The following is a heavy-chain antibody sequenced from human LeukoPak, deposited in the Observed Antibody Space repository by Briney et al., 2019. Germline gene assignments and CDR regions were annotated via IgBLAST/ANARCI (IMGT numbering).Heavy chain of an antibody. CDR3: AGASAAAGYFHL. CDR2: LHTTGST. V-gene: IGHV4-4*07. J-gene: IGHJ2*01. Sequence: SETLSLTCTVSGGSISNYYRSWIRQPAGKGLEWIGRLHTTGSTNYNPSLKSRVTMSLDTSKKQFSLKLGSVTAADTAVFYCAGASAAAGYFHLWLRGTLVSVSS. D-gene: IGHD2-2*01. CDR1: GGSISNYY.